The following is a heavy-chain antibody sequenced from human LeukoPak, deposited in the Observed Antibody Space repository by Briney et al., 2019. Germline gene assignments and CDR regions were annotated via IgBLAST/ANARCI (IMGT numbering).Heavy chain of an antibody. CDR3: ARGPQNSYGSGTYYDGVFDN. D-gene: IGHD3-10*01. CDR2: VNGNGRST. Sequence: GGSLRLSCAASRFTFNTYAMSWVRQAPGKGLVWVSRVNGNGRSTNYADSVKGRFTISRDTAKNTLYLQMNSLRAEDTAVYFCARGPQNSYGSGTYYDGVFDNWGQGTLVTVAS. V-gene: IGHV3-74*01. CDR1: RFTFNTYA. J-gene: IGHJ4*02.